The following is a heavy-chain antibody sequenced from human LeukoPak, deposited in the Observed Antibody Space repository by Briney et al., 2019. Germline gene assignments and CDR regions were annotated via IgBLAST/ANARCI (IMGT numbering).Heavy chain of an antibody. CDR3: ARDRPLGNWFDP. J-gene: IGHJ5*02. CDR1: GGTFSSYA. Sequence: WASVKVSCKASGGTFSSYAISWVRQAPGQGLEWMGRIIPILGIANYAQKFQGRVTITADKSTSTAYMELSSLRSEDTAVYYCARDRPLGNWFDPWGQGTLVTVSS. V-gene: IGHV1-69*04. D-gene: IGHD3-10*01. CDR2: IIPILGIA.